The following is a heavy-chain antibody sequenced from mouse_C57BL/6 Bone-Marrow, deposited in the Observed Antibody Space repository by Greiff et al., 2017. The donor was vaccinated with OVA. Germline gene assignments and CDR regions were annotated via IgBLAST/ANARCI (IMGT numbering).Heavy chain of an antibody. Sequence: QVQLQQPGAELVKPGASVKVSCKASGYTFTSYWMHWVKQRPGQGLEWIGRIHPSDSDTNYNQKFKGKATLTVDKSASTAYMQLSSLTSEDSAVYYCAMPYGSSYIMGYWGQGTSVTVSS. CDR2: IHPSDSDT. CDR1: GYTFTSYW. D-gene: IGHD1-1*01. J-gene: IGHJ4*01. V-gene: IGHV1-74*01. CDR3: AMPYGSSYIMGY.